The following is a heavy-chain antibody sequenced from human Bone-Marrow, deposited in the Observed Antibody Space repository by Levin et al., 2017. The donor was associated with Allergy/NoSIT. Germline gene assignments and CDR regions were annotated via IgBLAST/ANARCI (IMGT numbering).Heavy chain of an antibody. Sequence: LRLSCTVSGGSTSSGGFYWNWIRQPAGKGLEWIGHIYTTGATYYNPSLNSRVTISLDTSKNQFSLNLSSVTAADAALYYCARASYDIVTGYRFFDIWGQGTLVIVSS. V-gene: IGHV4-61*09. CDR2: IYTTGAT. CDR1: GGSTSSGGFY. D-gene: IGHD3-9*01. J-gene: IGHJ3*02. CDR3: ARASYDIVTGYRFFDI.